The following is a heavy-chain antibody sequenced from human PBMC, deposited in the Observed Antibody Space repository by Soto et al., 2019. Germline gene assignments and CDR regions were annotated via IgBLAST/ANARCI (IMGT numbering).Heavy chain of an antibody. CDR2: FDPKDGET. Sequence: ASVKVSCKVSGYTLTEFSMHWVRQAPGKGLERMGGFDPKDGETIYAQKFQGRVTMTEDTSTDTAYMELSSLRSEDTAVYYCATDFGGYYDSSGYPADHWYFDLWGRGTLVTVSS. D-gene: IGHD3-22*01. CDR3: ATDFGGYYDSSGYPADHWYFDL. J-gene: IGHJ2*01. CDR1: GYTLTEFS. V-gene: IGHV1-24*01.